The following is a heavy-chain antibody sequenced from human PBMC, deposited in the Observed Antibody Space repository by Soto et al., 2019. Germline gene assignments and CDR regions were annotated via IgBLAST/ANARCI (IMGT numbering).Heavy chain of an antibody. CDR2: ISAYNGNT. V-gene: IGHV1-18*04. Sequence: GASVKVSCKASGYTFTSYGISWVRQAPGQGLEWMGWISAYNGNTNYAQKLQGRVTMTTDTSTSTAYMELRSLRSDDTAVYYCARWVGRLDWLYWSGSSNYYYYGMDVWGQGTTVTVSS. D-gene: IGHD2-8*02. J-gene: IGHJ6*02. CDR1: GYTFTSYG. CDR3: ARWVGRLDWLYWSGSSNYYYYGMDV.